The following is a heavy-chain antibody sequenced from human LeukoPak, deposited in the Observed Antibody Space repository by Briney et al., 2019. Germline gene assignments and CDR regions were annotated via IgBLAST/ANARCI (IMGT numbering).Heavy chain of an antibody. Sequence: GASVKVSCKASGYTFTSYGISWVRQAPGQGLEWMGWISAYNGNTNYAQKLQGRVTMTTDTSTSTAYMELRSLRAEDTALYYCANLHGSGSYYSARSSGFDIWGQGTMVTVSS. CDR2: ISAYNGNT. J-gene: IGHJ3*02. D-gene: IGHD3-10*01. CDR3: ANLHGSGSYYSARSSGFDI. CDR1: GYTFTSYG. V-gene: IGHV1-18*01.